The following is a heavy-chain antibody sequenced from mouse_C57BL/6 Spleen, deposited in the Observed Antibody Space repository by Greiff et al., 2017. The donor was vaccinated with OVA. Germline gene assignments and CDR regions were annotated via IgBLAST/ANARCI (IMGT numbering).Heavy chain of an antibody. J-gene: IGHJ4*01. D-gene: IGHD1-1*01. V-gene: IGHV5-6*01. CDR2: ISSGGSYT. CDR1: GFTFTSYG. Sequence: EVQGVESGGDLVKPGGSLKLSCAASGFTFTSYGMSWVRQTPDKRLEWVATISSGGSYTYYPDSVKGRFTISRDNAKNTLYLQMSSLKSEDTAMYYCARQITTVVTSGYAMDYWGQGTSVTVSS. CDR3: ARQITTVVTSGYAMDY.